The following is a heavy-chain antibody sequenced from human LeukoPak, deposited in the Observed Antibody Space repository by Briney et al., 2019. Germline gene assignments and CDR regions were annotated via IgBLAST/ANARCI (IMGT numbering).Heavy chain of an antibody. CDR3: ARDPPEDYYDSSGYYLFDY. D-gene: IGHD3-22*01. Sequence: ASVKASCKASGYTFTSYGISWVRQAPGQGLEWMGWISAYNGNTNYAQKLQGRVTMTTDTSTSTAYMELRSLRSDDTAVYYCARDPPEDYYDSSGYYLFDYWGQGTLVTVSS. V-gene: IGHV1-18*01. CDR1: GYTFTSYG. CDR2: ISAYNGNT. J-gene: IGHJ4*02.